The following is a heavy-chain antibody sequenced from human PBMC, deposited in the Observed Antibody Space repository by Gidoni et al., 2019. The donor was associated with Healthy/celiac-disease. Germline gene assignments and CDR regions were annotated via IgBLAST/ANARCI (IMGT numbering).Heavy chain of an antibody. CDR2: IYYSGST. J-gene: IGHJ6*02. CDR3: ARQYSSSWYGMDV. D-gene: IGHD6-13*01. Sequence: QLQLQESGPGLVKPSETLSLTCTVSGGSISSSSYYWGWIRQPPGKGLEWIGSIYYSGSTYYNPSLKSRVTISVDTSKNQFSLKLSSVTAADTAVYYCARQYSSSWYGMDVWGQGTTVTVSS. V-gene: IGHV4-39*01. CDR1: GGSISSSSYY.